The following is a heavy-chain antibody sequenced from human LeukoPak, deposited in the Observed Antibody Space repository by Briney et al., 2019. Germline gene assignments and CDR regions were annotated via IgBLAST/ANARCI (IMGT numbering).Heavy chain of an antibody. Sequence: GGSLRLSCAASGFTFSSYEMNWVRQAPGKGLEWVSYISSSGSTIYYADSVKGRFTISRDNAKNSQYLQMNSLRAEDTAVYYCARGDPPYYYGRRLMDYWGQGTLVTVSS. CDR2: ISSSGSTI. CDR3: ARGDPPYYYGRRLMDY. CDR1: GFTFSSYE. V-gene: IGHV3-48*03. J-gene: IGHJ4*02. D-gene: IGHD3-10*01.